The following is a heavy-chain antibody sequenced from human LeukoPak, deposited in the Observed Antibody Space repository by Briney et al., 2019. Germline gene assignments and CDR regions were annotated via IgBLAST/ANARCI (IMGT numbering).Heavy chain of an antibody. Sequence: GGSLRLSCAASGFTFSSYGMHWVRQAPGKGLEWVAVISYDGSNKYYADSVKGRFTISRDNSKNTLYLQMNSLRAEDTAVYYCARERSGQKGPPDLWGRGTLVTVSS. CDR3: ARERSGQKGPPDL. CDR2: ISYDGSNK. D-gene: IGHD2-15*01. CDR1: GFTFSSYG. V-gene: IGHV3-30*03. J-gene: IGHJ2*01.